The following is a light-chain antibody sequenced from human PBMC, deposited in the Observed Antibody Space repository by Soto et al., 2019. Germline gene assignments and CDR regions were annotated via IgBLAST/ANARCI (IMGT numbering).Light chain of an antibody. V-gene: IGKV1-39*01. CDR3: QQSYSTPQT. CDR1: QSISSY. CDR2: AAS. Sequence: DIQMTQSPSSLSASVGDRVTITCRASQSISSYLNWYQQKPGKAPKLLIYAASSLQSGVPSRFSGSGSGTDFALTISRRQPEDFATYDCQQSYSTPQTFGQGTKVDIK. J-gene: IGKJ1*01.